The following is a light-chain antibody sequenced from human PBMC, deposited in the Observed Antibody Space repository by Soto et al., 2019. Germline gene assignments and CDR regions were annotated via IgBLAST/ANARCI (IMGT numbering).Light chain of an antibody. CDR1: QSVSSSY. CDR3: HQRQSWPRT. V-gene: IGKV3-11*01. Sequence: PGERVTLSCRASQSVSSSYLTWYQHKPGQAPRLLIYHTSNRATGIPARFSGSGSGTDFTLTISSLEPEDFAVYYCHQRQSWPRTFGQGTKVDI. J-gene: IGKJ1*01. CDR2: HTS.